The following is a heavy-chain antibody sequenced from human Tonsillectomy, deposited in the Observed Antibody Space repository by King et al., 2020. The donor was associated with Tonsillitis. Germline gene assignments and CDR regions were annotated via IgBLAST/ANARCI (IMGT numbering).Heavy chain of an antibody. Sequence: VQLQESGPGLVKPSETLSLTCTVSGVSISSYDWSWIRQPAGKGLEWIGRIYISGSTNYNPSLKSRVTMSVETSKNQFSLTVNSVTAADTAVYYCARDSGTGVGNYWGQGTLVTVSS. V-gene: IGHV4-4*07. CDR2: IYISGST. CDR3: ARDSGTGVGNY. J-gene: IGHJ4*02. D-gene: IGHD1-1*01. CDR1: GVSISSYD.